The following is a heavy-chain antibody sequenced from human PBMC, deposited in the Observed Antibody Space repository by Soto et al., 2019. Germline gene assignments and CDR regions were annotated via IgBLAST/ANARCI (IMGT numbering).Heavy chain of an antibody. CDR2: INHSGST. CDR3: ARGWGRIFDY. D-gene: IGHD7-27*01. CDR1: GGSFSGYY. V-gene: IGHV4-34*01. Sequence: QVQLQQWGAGLLKPSETLSLTCAVYGGSFSGYYWSWIRRPPGKGLEWIGEINHSGSTNYNPSLKSRVTISVDTSKNQFSLKLSSVTAADTAVYYCARGWGRIFDYWGQGALVTVSS. J-gene: IGHJ4*02.